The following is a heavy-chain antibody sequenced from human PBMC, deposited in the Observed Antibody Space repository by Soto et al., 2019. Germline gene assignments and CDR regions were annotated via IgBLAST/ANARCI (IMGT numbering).Heavy chain of an antibody. Sequence: SETLSLTCTVSGGSISSSTYSWGWIRQSPGKGLEWIASINFSGTTYHNPSLKSRVSISADTSKKQLSLKLRSVTAADTAVYYCAQLEVPHYYYEMDVWGQGTTVTVSS. V-gene: IGHV4-39*01. CDR2: INFSGTT. J-gene: IGHJ6*02. D-gene: IGHD3-3*02. CDR1: GGSISSSTYS. CDR3: AQLEVPHYYYEMDV.